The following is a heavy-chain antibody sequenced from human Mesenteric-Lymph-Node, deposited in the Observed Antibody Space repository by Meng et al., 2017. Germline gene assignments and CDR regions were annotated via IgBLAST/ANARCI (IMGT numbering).Heavy chain of an antibody. J-gene: IGHJ4*01. CDR3: AGPAFEYYYDSSGYLVLDY. V-gene: IGHV4-39*07. Sequence: GSLRLSCTVSGGSISSSSYYWGWIRQPPGKGLEWIGSIYYSGSTYYNPSLKSRVTISVDTSKNQFSLKLSSVTAADTAVYYCAGPAFEYYYDSSGYLVLDYWGQGTPVTVSS. CDR1: GGSISSSSYY. D-gene: IGHD3-22*01. CDR2: IYYSGST.